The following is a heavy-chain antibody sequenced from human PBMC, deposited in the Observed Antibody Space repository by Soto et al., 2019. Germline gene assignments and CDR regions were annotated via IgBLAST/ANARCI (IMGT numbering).Heavy chain of an antibody. Sequence: GGSLRLSCAASGFTFSSYSMNWVRQAPGKGLEWVSYISSSTIYYADSVKGRFTISRDNAKNSLYLQMNSLRAEDTAVYYCARAGSPTYCGGDCYDAFDIWGQGTMVTVSS. V-gene: IGHV3-48*04. D-gene: IGHD2-21*02. J-gene: IGHJ3*02. CDR3: ARAGSPTYCGGDCYDAFDI. CDR1: GFTFSSYS. CDR2: ISSSTI.